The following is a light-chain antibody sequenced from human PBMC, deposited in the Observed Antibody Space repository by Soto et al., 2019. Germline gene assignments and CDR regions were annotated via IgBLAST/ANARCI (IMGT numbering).Light chain of an antibody. V-gene: IGLV1-40*01. CDR2: DNN. CDR3: QSYDSSLSAPYV. CDR1: SSNIGAGYD. Sequence: SVLTQPPSVSGAPGQRVTISCTGSSSNIGAGYDVHWYQHLPGTAPKLLIFDNNSRPSGVPDRFSGSKSGTSASLAITGLQAEDEADYYCQSYDSSLSAPYVFGTGTKVTVL. J-gene: IGLJ1*01.